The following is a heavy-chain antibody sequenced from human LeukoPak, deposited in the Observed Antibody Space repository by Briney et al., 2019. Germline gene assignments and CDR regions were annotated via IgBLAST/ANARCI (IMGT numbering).Heavy chain of an antibody. Sequence: PGGSLRLSCAASGFTFNDYHMSWIPQAPGKALEWRSYNNIGGTNTHYADSVKGRFTICRDNAKMSLYLEMNNLRAEDTAVYYCATDGAGFDTWGKGVLVTVSS. CDR3: ATDGAGFDT. V-gene: IGHV3-11*01. CDR2: NNIGGTNT. CDR1: GFTFNDYH. J-gene: IGHJ5*02.